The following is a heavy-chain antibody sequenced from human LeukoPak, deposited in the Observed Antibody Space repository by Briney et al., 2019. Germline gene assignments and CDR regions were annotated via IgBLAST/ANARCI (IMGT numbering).Heavy chain of an antibody. Sequence: SETLSLTCTVSGYSISSGYYWGWIRQPPGKGLEWIGSIYHSGSTYYNPSLKSRVTIPVDTSKNQFSLKLSSVTAADTAAYYCARGRYVDYWGQGTLVTVSS. CDR3: ARGRYVDY. CDR1: GYSISSGYY. CDR2: IYHSGST. J-gene: IGHJ4*02. D-gene: IGHD2-2*01. V-gene: IGHV4-38-2*02.